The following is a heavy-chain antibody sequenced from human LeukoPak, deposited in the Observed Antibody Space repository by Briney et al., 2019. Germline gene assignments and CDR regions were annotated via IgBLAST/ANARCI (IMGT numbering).Heavy chain of an antibody. CDR2: IWYDGSNK. CDR1: GFTFSSYG. J-gene: IGHJ6*03. CDR3: ARDSSSWYVYYYYYMDV. Sequence: GGSLRLSCAASGFTFSSYGMHWVRQAPGKGLEWVAVIWYDGSNKYYADSVKGRFTISRDNSKNTLYLQMNSLRAEDTAVYYCARDSSSWYVYYYYYMDVWGKGTTVTVS. V-gene: IGHV3-33*01. D-gene: IGHD6-13*01.